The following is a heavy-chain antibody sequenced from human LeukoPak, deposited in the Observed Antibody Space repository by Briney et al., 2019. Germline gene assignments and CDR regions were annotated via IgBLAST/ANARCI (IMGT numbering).Heavy chain of an antibody. D-gene: IGHD2-2*01. CDR3: ARYIVAVPAAKSAFDY. Sequence: SETLSLTCAVYGGSFSGYYWSWIRQPPGKGLEWIGEINHSGSTNYNPSLKSRVTISVDTSKNQFSLKLSSVTAADTAVYYCARYIVAVPAAKSAFDYWGQGTLVTVSS. CDR2: INHSGST. V-gene: IGHV4-34*01. J-gene: IGHJ4*02. CDR1: GGSFSGYY.